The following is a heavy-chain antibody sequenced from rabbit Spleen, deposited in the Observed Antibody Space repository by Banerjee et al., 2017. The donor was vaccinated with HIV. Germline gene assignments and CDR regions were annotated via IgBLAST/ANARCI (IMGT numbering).Heavy chain of an antibody. CDR1: GFSFSSSYY. Sequence: QSLEESGGDLVKPGASLTLTCTASGFSFSSSYYMYWVRQAPGKGLEWIACIYAGSSGNTYYANWAKGRFTISKTSSTTVTLQMTSLTAADTATYFCARDTGSSFSSYGMDLWGPGTLVTVS. V-gene: IGHV1S40*01. CDR3: ARDTGSSFSSYGMDL. J-gene: IGHJ6*01. CDR2: IYAGSSGNT. D-gene: IGHD8-1*01.